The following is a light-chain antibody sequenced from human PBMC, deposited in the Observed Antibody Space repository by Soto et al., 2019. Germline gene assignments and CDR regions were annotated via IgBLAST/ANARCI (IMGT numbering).Light chain of an antibody. CDR2: EVS. J-gene: IGLJ2*01. V-gene: IGLV2-14*01. CDR3: SSYTGSSTLVV. Sequence: QSALTQPASVSGSPGQSITISCTGTSSDVGGYNYVSWYQQHPGKAPKLMIYEVSNRPSGVSNRCSDAKSGNTASLTISGLQAEDEADYYCSSYTGSSTLVVFGGGTKLTVL. CDR1: SSDVGGYNY.